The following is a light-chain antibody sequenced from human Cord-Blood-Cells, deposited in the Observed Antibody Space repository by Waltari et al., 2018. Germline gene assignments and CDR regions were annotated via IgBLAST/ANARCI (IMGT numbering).Light chain of an antibody. CDR3: QQYYSTPYT. V-gene: IGKV4-1*01. CDR2: CAS. CDR1: QSVLYSHNNKNY. Sequence: DIVITQSPDSLAVFLGERATINCKSSQSVLYSHNNKNYLAWYQPKPGPPPKLLIYCASTRESGVPDRFSGSGSGTDFTITISSLQAEDVAVYYCQQYYSTPYTFGQGTKLAIK. J-gene: IGKJ2*01.